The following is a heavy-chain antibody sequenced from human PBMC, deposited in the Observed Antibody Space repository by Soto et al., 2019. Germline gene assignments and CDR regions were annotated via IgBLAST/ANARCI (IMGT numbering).Heavy chain of an antibody. V-gene: IGHV3-11*06. CDR1: GFTVSDHY. CDR3: ARSSGWRQVIGYKYGLDV. D-gene: IGHD5-18*01. J-gene: IGHJ6*02. Sequence: QEYLVESGGGLVKPGGSLRLYCALSGFTVSDHYLTWIRQAPGRGLEWIAYISGSGSFTNYADSVKGRFIISRDIAQNSMYLQINSLRAEDTAVYYCARSSGWRQVIGYKYGLDVWGQGTAVTVSS. CDR2: ISGSGSFT.